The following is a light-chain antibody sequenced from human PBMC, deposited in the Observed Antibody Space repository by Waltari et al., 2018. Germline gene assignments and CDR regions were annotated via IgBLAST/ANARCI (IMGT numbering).Light chain of an antibody. CDR2: AVP. CDR1: SGDVGGANS. J-gene: IGLJ3*02. CDR3: TSYTSSATLV. V-gene: IGLV2-14*01. Sequence: QSALTHPAPVSGPPVQSIAISCPGTSGDVGGANSVSWYRLHPGQAPKLMIYAVPNRPSGVSDRFSGSKSGNTASLTISGLQAEDEADYYCTSYTSSATLVFGGGTKLTVL.